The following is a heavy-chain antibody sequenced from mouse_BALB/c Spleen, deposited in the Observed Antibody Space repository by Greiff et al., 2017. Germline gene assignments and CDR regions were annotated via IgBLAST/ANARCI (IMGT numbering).Heavy chain of an antibody. V-gene: IGHV1-7*01. CDR1: GFTFTSYW. CDR3: ARSSYGSSLYYYAMDY. Sequence: VQLQQSGAELAKPGASVKMSCKASGFTFTSYWMYWVKQRPGKGLEWIGSINPSTGYTEYNQKFKDKATLTADKSSSTAYMQLSSLTSENSAVYYCARSSYGSSLYYYAMDYWGQGTSVTVSS. D-gene: IGHD1-1*01. CDR2: INPSTGYT. J-gene: IGHJ4*01.